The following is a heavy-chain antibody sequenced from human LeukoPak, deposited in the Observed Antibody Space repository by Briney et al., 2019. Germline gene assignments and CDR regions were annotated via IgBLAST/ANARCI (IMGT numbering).Heavy chain of an antibody. Sequence: PGGSLRLSCAASGFTVSSNYMSWVRQAPGKGLEWVSVIYSGGSTYYADSVKGRFTISRDNSKNTLYLQMNSPRAEDTAVYYCARGRYYYDSSGYYYFDYWGQGTLVTVSS. CDR1: GFTVSSNY. CDR2: IYSGGST. V-gene: IGHV3-53*01. D-gene: IGHD3-22*01. J-gene: IGHJ4*02. CDR3: ARGRYYYDSSGYYYFDY.